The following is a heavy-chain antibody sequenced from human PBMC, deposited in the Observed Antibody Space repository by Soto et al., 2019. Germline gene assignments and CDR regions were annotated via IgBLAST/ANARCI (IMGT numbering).Heavy chain of an antibody. CDR2: IYWDDDK. V-gene: IGHV2-5*02. J-gene: IGHJ2*01. Sequence: QITLRESGPTLVKPTQTLTLTCTFSGFSLITSGEGVAWIRQPPGRALEWLALIYWDDDKRYRPSLTSRLTITKDTSKNQVVLTMTNMDSVDTGTYYCARSRRDGPQVRYVDLWGRGTLVTVSS. CDR3: ARSRRDGPQVRYVDL. D-gene: IGHD3-10*01. CDR1: GFSLITSGEG.